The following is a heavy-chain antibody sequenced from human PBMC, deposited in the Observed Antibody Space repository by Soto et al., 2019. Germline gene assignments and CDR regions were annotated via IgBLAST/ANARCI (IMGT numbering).Heavy chain of an antibody. J-gene: IGHJ4*02. CDR1: GFTFSGYW. Sequence: EVQLVESGGGLVQPGGSLRLSCAASGFTFSGYWMHWVRQAPGKGLVWVSRIKSDGSTTNYADSVKGRFTISRDNAKNTLFLQMNSLRAEDTAVYYCARGGGVTGGDYWGQGTLVTVSS. D-gene: IGHD3-16*01. V-gene: IGHV3-74*01. CDR3: ARGGGVTGGDY. CDR2: IKSDGSTT.